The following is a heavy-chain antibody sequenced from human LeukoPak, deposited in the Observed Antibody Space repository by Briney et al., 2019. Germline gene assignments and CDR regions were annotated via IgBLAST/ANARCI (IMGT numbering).Heavy chain of an antibody. V-gene: IGHV3-23*01. Sequence: GGSLRLSCAASGFTFSSCAMSWVRQAPGKGLEWVSGISGSGDSTDYADSVKGRFAISRDNSKNTLYLQINSLRAEDTAVYYCAKPPSDNLLTGSLYYFDYWGQGTLVTVSS. J-gene: IGHJ4*02. CDR2: ISGSGDST. CDR3: AKPPSDNLLTGSLYYFDY. D-gene: IGHD3-9*01. CDR1: GFTFSSCA.